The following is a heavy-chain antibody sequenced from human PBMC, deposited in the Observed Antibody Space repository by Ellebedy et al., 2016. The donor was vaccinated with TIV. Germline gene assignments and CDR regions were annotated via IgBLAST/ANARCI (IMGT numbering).Heavy chain of an antibody. J-gene: IGHJ3*02. CDR1: GFTFSSYA. CDR3: ARGVVVVGSPDAFDI. CDR2: ISYDGSNK. Sequence: GESLKISCAASGFTFSSYAMHWVRQAPGKGLEWVAVISYDGSNKYYADSVKGRFTISRDNSKNTLYLQMNSLRAEDTAVYYCARGVVVVGSPDAFDIWGQGTMVTVSS. D-gene: IGHD2-15*01. V-gene: IGHV3-30*11.